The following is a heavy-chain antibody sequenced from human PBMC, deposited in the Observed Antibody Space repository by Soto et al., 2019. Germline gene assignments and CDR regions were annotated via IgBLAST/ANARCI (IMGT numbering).Heavy chain of an antibody. D-gene: IGHD3-9*01. CDR3: AKNRPYDILTGYYHYSFYGMDV. CDR1: GFTFSSYA. Sequence: GGSLRLSCAASGFTFSSYAMSWVRQAPGKGLEWVSAISGSGGSTYYADSVKGRFTIYGDNSKNTLYLQMNSLIAEDTAVYYCAKNRPYDILTGYYHYSFYGMDVWGQGTTVTVSS. J-gene: IGHJ6*02. CDR2: ISGSGGST. V-gene: IGHV3-23*01.